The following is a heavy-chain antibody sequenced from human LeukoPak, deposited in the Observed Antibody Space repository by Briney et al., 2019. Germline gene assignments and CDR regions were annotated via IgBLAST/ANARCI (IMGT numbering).Heavy chain of an antibody. D-gene: IGHD3-3*01. J-gene: IGHJ3*02. Sequence: SETLSLTCTVSGGSISSYYWSWIRQPPGKGLEWIGYIYYSGSTNYNPSLKSRVTISVDTSKNQFSLKLSSVTAADTVVYYCARTKYYDFWSGGIDAFDIWGQGTMVTVSS. CDR1: GGSISSYY. CDR2: IYYSGST. V-gene: IGHV4-59*01. CDR3: ARTKYYDFWSGGIDAFDI.